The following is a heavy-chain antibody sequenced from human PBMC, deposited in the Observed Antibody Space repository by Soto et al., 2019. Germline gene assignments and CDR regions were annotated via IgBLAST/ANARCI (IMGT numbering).Heavy chain of an antibody. D-gene: IGHD2-2*02. CDR3: ARAPTIVVVPAAIDWFDP. J-gene: IGHJ5*02. Sequence: QVQLVQSGAEVKKPGASVKVSCKASGYTFTSYGISWVRQAPGQGLEWMGWISAYNGNTNYAQKLQGRVTMTTDTSTRRAYMELRSLISDDTAVYYCARAPTIVVVPAAIDWFDPWGQGTLVTVSS. CDR1: GYTFTSYG. V-gene: IGHV1-18*01. CDR2: ISAYNGNT.